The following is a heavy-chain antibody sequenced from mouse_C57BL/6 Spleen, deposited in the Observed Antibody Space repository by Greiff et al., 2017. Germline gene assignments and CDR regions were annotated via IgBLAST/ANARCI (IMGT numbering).Heavy chain of an antibody. J-gene: IGHJ1*03. CDR2: IDPNSGGT. Sequence: QVQLQQPGAELVKPGASVKLSCKASGYTFTSYGMHWVKQRPGRGLEWIGRIDPNSGGTKYNEKFKSKATLTVDKPSSTAYMQLSSLTSEDSAVYYCARVTTVVATSPYWYFDVGGTGTTVTVSS. CDR3: ARVTTVVATSPYWYFDV. CDR1: GYTFTSYG. V-gene: IGHV1-72*01. D-gene: IGHD1-1*01.